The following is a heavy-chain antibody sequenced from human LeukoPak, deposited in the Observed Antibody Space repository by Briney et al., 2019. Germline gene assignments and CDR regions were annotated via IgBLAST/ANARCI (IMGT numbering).Heavy chain of an antibody. V-gene: IGHV3-66*02. D-gene: IGHD4-23*01. CDR2: IYSGGST. CDR3: ARDGVYGGNSRDYYYMDV. CDR1: GFTVSSNY. Sequence: PGGSLRLSCAASGFTVSSNYMSWVRQAPGKGLEWVSVIYSGGSTHYADSVKGRFTISGENSKNTLYLQMNSLRAEDTAVYYCARDGVYGGNSRDYYYMDVWGKGTTVTVSS. J-gene: IGHJ6*03.